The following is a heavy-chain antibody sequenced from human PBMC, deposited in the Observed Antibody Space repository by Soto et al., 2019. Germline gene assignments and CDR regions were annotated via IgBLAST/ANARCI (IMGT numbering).Heavy chain of an antibody. J-gene: IGHJ5*02. D-gene: IGHD4-4*01. V-gene: IGHV1-18*01. CDR3: ARRLHAFNWFDP. CDR1: GYTFTSYS. Sequence: ASVKVSCKASGYTFTSYSISWVRQAPGQGLEWMGWISAYNGNTNYAQKFQGRVTITADESTSTAYMELSSLRSDDTAVYYCARRLHAFNWFDPWGQGTLVTVSS. CDR2: ISAYNGNT.